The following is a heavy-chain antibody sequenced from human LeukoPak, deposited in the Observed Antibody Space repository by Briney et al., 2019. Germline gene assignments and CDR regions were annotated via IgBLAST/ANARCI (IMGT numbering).Heavy chain of an antibody. Sequence: TGGSLRLSCAASGFTFSSYSMNWVRQAPGKGLEWVSSISSSSSYIYYADSVKGRFTISRDNAKNSLYLQMNSLRAEDTAVYYCARDLTYLPGVVYAFGYWGQGTLVTVSS. CDR3: ARDLTYLPGVVYAFGY. CDR1: GFTFSSYS. V-gene: IGHV3-21*01. J-gene: IGHJ4*02. CDR2: ISSSSSYI. D-gene: IGHD2-8*02.